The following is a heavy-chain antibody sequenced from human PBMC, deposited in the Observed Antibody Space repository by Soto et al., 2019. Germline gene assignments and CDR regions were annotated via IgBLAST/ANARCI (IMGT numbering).Heavy chain of an antibody. CDR1: GGSISSGGYY. CDR3: ARDQPITIFGVAASDAFDI. J-gene: IGHJ3*02. V-gene: IGHV4-31*03. D-gene: IGHD3-3*01. CDR2: IYYSGST. Sequence: SETLSLTCTVSGGSISSGGYYWSWIRQHPGKGLEWIGYIYYSGSTCYNPSLKSRVTISVDTSKNQFSLKLSSVTAADTAVYYCARDQPITIFGVAASDAFDIWGQGTMVTVSS.